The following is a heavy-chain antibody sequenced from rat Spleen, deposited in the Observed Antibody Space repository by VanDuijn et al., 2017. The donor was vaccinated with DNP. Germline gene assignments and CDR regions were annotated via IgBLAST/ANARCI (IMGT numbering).Heavy chain of an antibody. CDR1: GFTFSNYD. V-gene: IGHV5S23*01. Sequence: EVQLVESDGGLVQPGRSLKLSCAVSGFTFSNYDMAWVRQAPTQGLEWVAYISTGGGSTYYRDSVKGRFTISRDNAKSTLYLQMDSLRSEDTATYYCARLIGWDYFDYWGQGVMVTVSS. J-gene: IGHJ2*01. CDR2: ISTGGGST. CDR3: ARLIGWDYFDY.